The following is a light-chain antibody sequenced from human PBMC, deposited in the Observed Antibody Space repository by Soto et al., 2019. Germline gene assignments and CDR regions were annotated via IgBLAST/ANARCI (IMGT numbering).Light chain of an antibody. V-gene: IGKV1-39*01. CDR1: QNISNY. CDR3: QQSYSIPRP. Sequence: DIKMTQSPSALSASVGDRVTITCRASQNISNYLNWYQQKPGKAPKLLIYAASSLQSGVPSRFSGSGSGTDFTLSISSLQPEDFASYYCQQSYSIPRPFGQGTKVAIK. CDR2: AAS. J-gene: IGKJ1*01.